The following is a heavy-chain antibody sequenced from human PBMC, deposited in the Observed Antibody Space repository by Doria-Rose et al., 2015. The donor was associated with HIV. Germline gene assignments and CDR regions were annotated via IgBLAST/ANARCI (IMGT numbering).Heavy chain of an antibody. V-gene: IGHV4-4*02. CDR3: AREEDCVGGSSYSDD. Sequence: VQLVETGPGLVKPSGTLSLTCAVSGVSVSSGNWWTWVRQPPGKGLEWIGEIHHSVTTNYNPSLKSRVTMSEDKSKNQFSLTLTSVTAADTAVYYCAREEDCVGGSSYSDDWGRGTLVTVSS. J-gene: IGHJ4*02. CDR2: IHHSVTT. D-gene: IGHD2-15*01. CDR1: GVSVSSGNW.